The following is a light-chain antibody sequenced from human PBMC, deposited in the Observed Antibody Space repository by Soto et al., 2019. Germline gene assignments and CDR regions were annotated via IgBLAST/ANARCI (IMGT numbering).Light chain of an antibody. V-gene: IGKV1-6*01. Sequence: AIQMTQSPSSLSASVGDTVTITCRASQGIRDDLAWYQQKPGKAPKLLIFAASTLQSGVPSRFSGSGSGTDFTLTISSLQPEDFASYYCLQVYTYPRTFGQGTKVEIK. CDR3: LQVYTYPRT. CDR2: AAS. CDR1: QGIRDD. J-gene: IGKJ1*01.